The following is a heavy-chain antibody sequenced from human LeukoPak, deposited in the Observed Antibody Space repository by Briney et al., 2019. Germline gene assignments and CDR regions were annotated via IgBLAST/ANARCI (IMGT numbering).Heavy chain of an antibody. Sequence: SETPSLTCAVSGGSISSGGYSWSWIRQPPGKGLEWIGYIYHSGSTYYNPSLKSRVTISVDRSKNQFSLKLSSVTAADTAVYYCARDSGNDSGYYYYGMDVWGQGTTVTVSS. CDR2: IYHSGST. J-gene: IGHJ6*02. CDR3: ARDSGNDSGYYYYGMDV. D-gene: IGHD1-1*01. CDR1: GGSISSGGYS. V-gene: IGHV4-30-2*01.